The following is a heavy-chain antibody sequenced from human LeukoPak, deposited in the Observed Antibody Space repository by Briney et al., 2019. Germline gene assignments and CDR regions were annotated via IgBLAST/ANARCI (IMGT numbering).Heavy chain of an antibody. CDR3: ARDFRGITIFGVVIPLSGMDV. CDR1: GFTFSSYS. V-gene: IGHV3-21*01. D-gene: IGHD3-3*01. J-gene: IGHJ6*02. CDR2: ISSSSYI. Sequence: GGSLRLSCAASGFTFSSYSMNWVRQAPGKGLEWVSSISSSSYIYYADSVKGRFTISRGNAKNSLYLQMNSLRAEDTAVYYCARDFRGITIFGVVIPLSGMDVWGQGTTVTVSS.